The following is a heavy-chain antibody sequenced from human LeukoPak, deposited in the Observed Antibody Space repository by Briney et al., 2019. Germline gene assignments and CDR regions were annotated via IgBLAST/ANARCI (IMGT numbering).Heavy chain of an antibody. CDR2: ISYDGSNK. CDR3: AKDRACWELQYYFDY. Sequence: GRSLRLSCAASGFTFSSYGMHWVRQAPGKGLEWVAVISYDGSNKYYADSVKGRFTISRDNSKNTLYLQMNSRRAEDTAVYYCAKDRACWELQYYFDYWGQGTLVTVSS. D-gene: IGHD1-26*01. J-gene: IGHJ4*02. CDR1: GFTFSSYG. V-gene: IGHV3-30*18.